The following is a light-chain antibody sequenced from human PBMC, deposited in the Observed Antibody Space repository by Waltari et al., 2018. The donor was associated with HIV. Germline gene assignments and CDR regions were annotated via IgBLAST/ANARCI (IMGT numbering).Light chain of an antibody. Sequence: QSALTQPASVSGSPGQSITISCTGTSSDVGGYNYVSWYQQHPGKAPKLMIYDVSKRPSGVSNRVSGSKSGNTASLTISGLQAEDEADYYCSSYTSNITRVFGGGTKLTVL. CDR2: DVS. J-gene: IGLJ3*02. V-gene: IGLV2-14*03. CDR3: SSYTSNITRV. CDR1: SSDVGGYNY.